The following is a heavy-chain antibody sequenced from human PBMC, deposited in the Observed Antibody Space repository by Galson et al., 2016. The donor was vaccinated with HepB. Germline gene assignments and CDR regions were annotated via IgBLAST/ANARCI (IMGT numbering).Heavy chain of an antibody. V-gene: IGHV3-23*01. CDR1: EFTFSSYA. D-gene: IGHD5-12*01. CDR2: ISGSGGAT. CDR3: AKNGYSGYDYGRFDP. Sequence: SLRLSCAASEFTFSSYAMSWVRQAPGKGPEWVSVISGSGGATHYADSVKGRFTISRDNSKNTLYLQNNSLRAEDTAVYYCAKNGYSGYDYGRFDPWGQGTLVTVSS. J-gene: IGHJ5*02.